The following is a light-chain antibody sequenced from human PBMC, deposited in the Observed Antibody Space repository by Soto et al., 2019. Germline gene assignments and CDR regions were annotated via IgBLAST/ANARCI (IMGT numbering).Light chain of an antibody. CDR2: DAS. V-gene: IGKV3-11*01. J-gene: IGKJ1*01. Sequence: EIVLTQSPATLSLSPGERATLSCRASQSVSSYLAWYQQKPGQAPRLLIYDASNRATGIPARFSGSGSGTDFPLTISSLEPEDFVVYYCQQRSNWPCTFGQGTKVEIK. CDR1: QSVSSY. CDR3: QQRSNWPCT.